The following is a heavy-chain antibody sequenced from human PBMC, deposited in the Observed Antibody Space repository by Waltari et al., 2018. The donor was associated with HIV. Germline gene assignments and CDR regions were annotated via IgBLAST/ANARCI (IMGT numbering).Heavy chain of an antibody. J-gene: IGHJ4*02. CDR3: TIPPFGYSLGY. CDR1: GFNFNNAW. Sequence: EVQLVESGGGLVKPGGSLRLSCAASGFNFNNAWMSWFRPAPGKGLEWVGRIKTKTDGGTTDYAAPVKGRFTISRDDSKNTLYLQMNSLKTEDTAVYFCTIPPFGYSLGYWGQGTLVTVSS. D-gene: IGHD3-22*01. CDR2: IKTKTDGGTT. V-gene: IGHV3-15*01.